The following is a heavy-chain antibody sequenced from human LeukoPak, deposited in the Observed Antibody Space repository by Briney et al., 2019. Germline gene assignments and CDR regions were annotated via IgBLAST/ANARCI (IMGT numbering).Heavy chain of an antibody. CDR3: ATDRGVGDWRWVDN. Sequence: ASVKVSCKASGYTFTNSGISWVRQAPGEGLEWMGWISTYNGNTDYAQNLQGRVTMTTDTSTSTAYMELSSLRSEDTAVYYCATDRGVGDWRWVDNWGQGTLVTVSS. CDR2: ISTYNGNT. D-gene: IGHD2-21*02. CDR1: GYTFTNSG. V-gene: IGHV1-18*01. J-gene: IGHJ4*02.